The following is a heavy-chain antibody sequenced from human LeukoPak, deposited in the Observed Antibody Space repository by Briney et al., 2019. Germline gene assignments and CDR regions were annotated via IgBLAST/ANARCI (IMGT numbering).Heavy chain of an antibody. CDR3: AVSPYYDIDY. Sequence: GGSLRLSCAASGFTFSSYWMSWVRQAPGKGLEWVANIKQDGSVEYYVDSVKGRFTISRDNAKNSLYLQMNSLRAEDTAVYYCAVSPYYDIDYRGQGTLVTVSS. D-gene: IGHD3-22*01. J-gene: IGHJ4*02. CDR1: GFTFSSYW. V-gene: IGHV3-7*01. CDR2: IKQDGSVE.